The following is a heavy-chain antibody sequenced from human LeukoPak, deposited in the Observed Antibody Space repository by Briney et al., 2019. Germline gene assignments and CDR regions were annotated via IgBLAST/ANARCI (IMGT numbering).Heavy chain of an antibody. CDR1: GFTFSSYS. D-gene: IGHD1-7*01. CDR3: ARVRGNYQSDY. Sequence: PGGSLRLSCAASGFTFSSYSMNWVRQAPGKGLEWLSYITTSSSAIYYADSVKGRFTISRDNAKNSLYLQMNSLTAEDTALYYCARVRGNYQSDYWGQGTLVTVSS. J-gene: IGHJ4*02. CDR2: ITTSSSAI. V-gene: IGHV3-48*01.